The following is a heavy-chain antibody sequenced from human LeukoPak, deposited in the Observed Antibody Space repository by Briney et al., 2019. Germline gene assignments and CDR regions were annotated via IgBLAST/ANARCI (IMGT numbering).Heavy chain of an antibody. CDR2: ISSSSSYI. V-gene: IGHV3-21*01. Sequence: GGSPRLSCAASGFTFSSYSMNWVRQAPGKGLEWVSSISSSSSYIYYADSVKGRFTISRDNAKNSLYLQMNSLRAEDTAVYYCASGNSGSYRGSDYWGQGTLVTVSS. J-gene: IGHJ4*02. CDR3: ASGNSGSYRGSDY. CDR1: GFTFSSYS. D-gene: IGHD1-26*01.